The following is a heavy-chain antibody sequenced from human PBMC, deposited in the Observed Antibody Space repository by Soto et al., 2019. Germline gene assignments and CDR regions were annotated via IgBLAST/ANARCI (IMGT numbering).Heavy chain of an antibody. J-gene: IGHJ6*03. D-gene: IGHD2-2*02. CDR2: IIPILGIA. V-gene: IGHV1-69*02. CDR3: ARTYCSSTSCYNPYYYYYMDG. Sequence: ASVKVSCKASGGTFSSYTISWVRQAPGQGLEWMGRIIPILGIANYAQKFQGRVTITADKSTSTAYTELSSLRSEDTAVYYCARTYCSSTSCYNPYYYYYMDGWGKGTTVTVSS. CDR1: GGTFSSYT.